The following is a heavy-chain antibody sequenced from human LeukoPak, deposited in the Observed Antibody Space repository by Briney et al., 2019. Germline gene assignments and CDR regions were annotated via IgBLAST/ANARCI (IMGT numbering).Heavy chain of an antibody. CDR1: GFTFDDYA. D-gene: IGHD2-8*01. V-gene: IGHV3-9*01. Sequence: GGSLRLSCAASGFTFDDYAMHWVRQAPGKGLEWVSGISWNSGSIGYADSVKGRFTISRDNAKNSLYLQMNSLRAEDTALYYCARVLGVGDYWGQGTLVTVSS. CDR2: ISWNSGSI. CDR3: ARVLGVGDY. J-gene: IGHJ4*02.